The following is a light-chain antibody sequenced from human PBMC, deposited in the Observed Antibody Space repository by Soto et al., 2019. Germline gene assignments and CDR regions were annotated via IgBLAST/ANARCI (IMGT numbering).Light chain of an antibody. CDR3: QQLNSFFT. Sequence: IQLTQSPSSLSASVGDRVTITCRASQGISSYLAWYQQKPGTAPKLLIYAASTLQSGVPSRFSGSGSVTDFTLSISSLQSEDFATDYCQQLNSFFTGGAGIKVDIK. J-gene: IGKJ3*01. CDR1: QGISSY. V-gene: IGKV1-9*01. CDR2: AAS.